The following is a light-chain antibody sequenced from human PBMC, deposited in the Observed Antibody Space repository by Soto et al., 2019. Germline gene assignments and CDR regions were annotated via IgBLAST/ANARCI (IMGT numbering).Light chain of an antibody. CDR2: GAS. CDR3: QQYNNWPPVT. CDR1: QSVSSN. Sequence: EIVMTQSPATLSVSPGERATLSCRASQSVSSNLAWYQQKPGQAPRLLIYGASTRATGIPARFSGSGSGTEFTITIRSLQSEDFDVYYCQQYNNWPPVTFGPGTKVDIK. J-gene: IGKJ3*01. V-gene: IGKV3-15*01.